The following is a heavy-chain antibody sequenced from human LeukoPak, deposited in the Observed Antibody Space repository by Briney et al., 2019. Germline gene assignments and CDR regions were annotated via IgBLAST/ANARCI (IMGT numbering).Heavy chain of an antibody. V-gene: IGHV1-18*01. J-gene: IGHJ4*02. Sequence: ASVKVSCKASGYTFTSYGISWVRQAPGQGLEWMGWISAYNGNTNYAQKLQGRVTMTTETSTSKAYMELRSLTSDDTAVYYCARGGRIVGATTGSYFEYWGQGTLVTVSS. CDR3: ARGGRIVGATTGSYFEY. D-gene: IGHD1-26*01. CDR1: GYTFTSYG. CDR2: ISAYNGNT.